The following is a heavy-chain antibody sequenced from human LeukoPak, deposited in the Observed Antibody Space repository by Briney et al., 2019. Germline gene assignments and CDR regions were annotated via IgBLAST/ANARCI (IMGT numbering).Heavy chain of an antibody. Sequence: GESLKISCKGSGYSFTSYWIGWVRQMPGKGLEWMGIIYPGDSDTRYSPSFQGQVTISADKSISTAYLQWSSLKASDTAMYYCARHPHSIAAAGTSAFDIWGQGTMVTVSS. D-gene: IGHD6-13*01. CDR2: IYPGDSDT. CDR1: GYSFTSYW. V-gene: IGHV5-51*01. CDR3: ARHPHSIAAAGTSAFDI. J-gene: IGHJ3*02.